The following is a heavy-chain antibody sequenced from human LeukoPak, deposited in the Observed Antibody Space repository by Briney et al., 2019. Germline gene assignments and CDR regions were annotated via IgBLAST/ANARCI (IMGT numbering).Heavy chain of an antibody. CDR2: INPSGGGT. CDR3: AGRVGATKGYYFDY. Sequence: GASVKVSCKASGYTFTGYYMHWVRQAPGQGLEWMGRINPSGGGTNYAQKFQGRVTMTSDTSNSTAYMAVSRLTVDDTAVYYCAGRVGATKGYYFDYWGQGTLVTVSS. D-gene: IGHD1-26*01. CDR1: GYTFTGYY. J-gene: IGHJ4*02. V-gene: IGHV1-2*06.